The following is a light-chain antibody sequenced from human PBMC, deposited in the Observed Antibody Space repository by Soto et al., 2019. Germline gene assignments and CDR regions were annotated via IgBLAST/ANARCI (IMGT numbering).Light chain of an antibody. CDR3: SSYTSRSTPLYV. CDR1: SSDVGGYNY. V-gene: IGLV2-14*01. Sequence: QSVLTQPASVSGSPGQSITISGTGTSSDVGGYNYVSWYQQRPGKAPKLMIYDVSNRPSGVSNRFSGSKSGNTASLTISGLQAEDEADYYCSSYTSRSTPLYVFGTGTKVTVL. CDR2: DVS. J-gene: IGLJ1*01.